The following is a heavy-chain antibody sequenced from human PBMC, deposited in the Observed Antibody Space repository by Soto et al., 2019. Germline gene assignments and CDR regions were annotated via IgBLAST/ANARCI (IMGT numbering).Heavy chain of an antibody. CDR2: IYYSGST. Sequence: SETLSLTGTVSGGTISSGGYYWSWIRQHPGKGLEWIGYIYYSGSTYYNPSLKSRVTISVDTSKNQFSLKLSSVTAADTAVYYCARGNCSGGSCYANWFDPWGQGTLVTVPS. J-gene: IGHJ5*02. CDR3: ARGNCSGGSCYANWFDP. CDR1: GGTISSGGYY. D-gene: IGHD2-15*01. V-gene: IGHV4-31*03.